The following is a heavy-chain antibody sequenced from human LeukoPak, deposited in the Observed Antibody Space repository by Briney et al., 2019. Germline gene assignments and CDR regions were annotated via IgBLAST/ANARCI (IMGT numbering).Heavy chain of an antibody. CDR1: GHTFTGYY. J-gene: IGHJ4*02. V-gene: IGHV1-2*02. CDR2: INANSGGT. Sequence: ASVRVSCEASGHTFTGYYMHWVRQAPGQGLEWMGWINANSGGTNYAQKFQGRVTMTRDTSISTAYMELSRLRSDDTAVYYCARQGYSGHSQGAADYWGQGTLVTVSS. CDR3: ARQGYSGHSQGAADY. D-gene: IGHD4-23*01.